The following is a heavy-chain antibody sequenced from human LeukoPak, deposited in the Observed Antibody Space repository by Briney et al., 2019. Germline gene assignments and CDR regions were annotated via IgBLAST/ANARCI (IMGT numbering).Heavy chain of an antibody. Sequence: SQTLSLTCAVSGGSISSGGYSWSWIRQPPGKGLEWIGYIYHSGSTYYNPSLKSRVTISVGTSKNQFSLKLSSVTAADTAVYYCARRRDIVVVPAADDAFDIWGQGTMVTVSS. D-gene: IGHD2-2*01. CDR1: GGSISSGGYS. CDR3: ARRRDIVVVPAADDAFDI. V-gene: IGHV4-30-2*03. J-gene: IGHJ3*02. CDR2: IYHSGST.